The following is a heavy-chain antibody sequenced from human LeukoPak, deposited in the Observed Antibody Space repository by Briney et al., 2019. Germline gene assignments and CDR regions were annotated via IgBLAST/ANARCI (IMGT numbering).Heavy chain of an antibody. J-gene: IGHJ6*02. CDR3: ARGGHLSKAIYYYYGMDV. V-gene: IGHV3-33*01. Sequence: GGSLRLSCAASGFTFSSYGMYWVRQAPGKGLEWVAVIWYDGSNKYYADSVKGRFTISRDNSKNTLYLQMNSLRAEDTAVYYCARGGHLSKAIYYYYGMDVWGQGTTVTVSS. CDR1: GFTFSSYG. CDR2: IWYDGSNK.